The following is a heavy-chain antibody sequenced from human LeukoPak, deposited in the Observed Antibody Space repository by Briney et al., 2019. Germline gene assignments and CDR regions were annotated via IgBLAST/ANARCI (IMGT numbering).Heavy chain of an antibody. CDR2: ISGSGGST. Sequence: GSLRLSCAASGFTFSSYAMSWVRQAPRKGLEWVSAISGSGGSTYYADSVKGRFTISRDNSKNTLYLQMNSLRAEDTAVYYCAKRITMVRGVTCYFDYWGQGTLVTVSS. CDR1: GFTFSSYA. D-gene: IGHD3-10*01. CDR3: AKRITMVRGVTCYFDY. J-gene: IGHJ4*02. V-gene: IGHV3-23*01.